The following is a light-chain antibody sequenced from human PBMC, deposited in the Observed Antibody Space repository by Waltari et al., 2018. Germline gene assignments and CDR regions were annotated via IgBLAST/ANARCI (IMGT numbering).Light chain of an antibody. V-gene: IGKV3-11*01. CDR3: QQRRDWPLT. CDR2: VTS. Sequence: DIVLTQSPAILSLSPGERASLSCRASQIVTNYLAWYQQKPGQAPRLLIYVTSNRATGIPARFSGSGFGTDFTLTISSLEPEDFAVYYCQQRRDWPLTFGGGTKVEIK. J-gene: IGKJ4*01. CDR1: QIVTNY.